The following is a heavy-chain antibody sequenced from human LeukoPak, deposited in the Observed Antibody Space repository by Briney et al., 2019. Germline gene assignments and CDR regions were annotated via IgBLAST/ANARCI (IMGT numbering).Heavy chain of an antibody. CDR2: IYYSGST. CDR3: ARGVVPAAILPYDWFDP. CDR1: GGSISSSSYY. V-gene: IGHV4-39*07. Sequence: PSETLSLTCTVSGGSISSSSYYWGWIRQPPGKGLEWIESIYYSGSTYYNPSLKSRVTISVDTSKNQFSLELSSVTAADTAVYYCARGVVPAAILPYDWFDPWGQGTLVTVSS. J-gene: IGHJ5*02. D-gene: IGHD2-2*02.